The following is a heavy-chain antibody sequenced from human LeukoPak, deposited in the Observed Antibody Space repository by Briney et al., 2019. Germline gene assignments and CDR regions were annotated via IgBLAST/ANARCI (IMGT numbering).Heavy chain of an antibody. Sequence: PGGSLRLSCAASGFTFSSYSMNWVRQAPGKGLEWVSYISSSSSTIYYADSVKGRFTISRDNAKNSLYLQMNSLRAEGTAVYYCAKEMYGLDVWGQGTTVTVSS. CDR2: ISSSSSTI. J-gene: IGHJ6*02. V-gene: IGHV3-48*01. CDR3: AKEMYGLDV. CDR1: GFTFSSYS.